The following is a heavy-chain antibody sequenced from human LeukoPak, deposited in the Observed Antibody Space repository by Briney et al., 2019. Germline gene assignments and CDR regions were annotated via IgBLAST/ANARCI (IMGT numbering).Heavy chain of an antibody. J-gene: IGHJ3*02. V-gene: IGHV3-30*02. D-gene: IGHD4-17*01. CDR3: AKDYYGDFDAFDI. Sequence: GGSLRLSCAASGFTFSSYGMHWVRQAPGKGLEWVAFIRYDGSNKYYADSVRGRFTISRDNSKNTLYLQMNSLRAEDTAVYYCAKDYYGDFDAFDIWGQGTMVTVSS. CDR2: IRYDGSNK. CDR1: GFTFSSYG.